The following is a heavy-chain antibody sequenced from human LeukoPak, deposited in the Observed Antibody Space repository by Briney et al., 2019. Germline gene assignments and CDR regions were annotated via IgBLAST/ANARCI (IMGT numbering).Heavy chain of an antibody. Sequence: ASVKVSCKASRYAFSASGISWVRQAPGQGLEWMGWISNYNGQTKYSQKFQGRVTVTTDTSTSTAYMELTRLTSDDTAVYYCARDKDLGAVAGTFDYWGQGTLVTVS. V-gene: IGHV1-18*01. J-gene: IGHJ4*02. CDR2: ISNYNGQT. CDR1: RYAFSASG. CDR3: ARDKDLGAVAGTFDY. D-gene: IGHD6-19*01.